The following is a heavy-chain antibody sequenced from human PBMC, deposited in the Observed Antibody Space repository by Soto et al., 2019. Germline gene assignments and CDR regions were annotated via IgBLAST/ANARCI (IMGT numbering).Heavy chain of an antibody. D-gene: IGHD6-13*01. CDR1: GASVTSNSAP. V-gene: IGHV6-1*01. CDR3: ARDFPNGGYSSSWYYY. J-gene: IGHJ4*02. Sequence: PSQTFSLTHAIYGASVTSNSAPRYLIRQSPSRGLECLGRTYYRSEWYNDYAVPVKSRITINPDTSRNQFSLQLNSVSPEDTAVYYCARDFPNGGYSSSWYYYWGQGALVTVSS. CDR2: TYYRSEWYN.